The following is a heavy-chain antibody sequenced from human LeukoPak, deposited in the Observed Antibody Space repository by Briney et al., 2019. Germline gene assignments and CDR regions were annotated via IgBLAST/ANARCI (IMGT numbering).Heavy chain of an antibody. Sequence: TGGSLRLSCAASGFTFSSYSMNWVRQAPGKGLEWVSSISSSSSYIYYADSVKGRFTISRDNAKNSLYLQMNSLRAEDTAVYYCARLPHGLWLPYYFDYWGQGTLVTVSS. V-gene: IGHV3-21*01. CDR2: ISSSSSYI. CDR1: GFTFSSYS. CDR3: ARLPHGLWLPYYFDY. J-gene: IGHJ4*02. D-gene: IGHD5-18*01.